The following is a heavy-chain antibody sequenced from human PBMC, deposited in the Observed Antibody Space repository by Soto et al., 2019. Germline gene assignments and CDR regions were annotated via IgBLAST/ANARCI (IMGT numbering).Heavy chain of an antibody. D-gene: IGHD6-13*01. V-gene: IGHV4-59*02. CDR2: IYNSGST. CDR3: AKQPHSSKRSYFDY. CDR1: GDSVSSYY. Sequence: SETLSLTCIVSGDSVSSYYWSWIRQPPGKGLEWIGYIYNSGSTNYNPSLKSRVTISVDTSKNQFSLKLGSVTAADTAVYYCAKQPHSSKRSYFDYWGQGALVTVSS. J-gene: IGHJ4*02.